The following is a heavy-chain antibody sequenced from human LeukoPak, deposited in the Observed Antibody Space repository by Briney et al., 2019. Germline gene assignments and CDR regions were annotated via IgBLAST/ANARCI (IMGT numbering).Heavy chain of an antibody. J-gene: IGHJ3*02. CDR1: GGTFSSYA. V-gene: IGHV1-69*13. CDR3: ARALHVLRFSDGAFDI. CDR2: IIPIFGTA. Sequence: ASVKVSCKASGGTFSSYAISWVRQAPGQGLEWMGGIIPIFGTANYAQKFQGRVTITADESTSTAYMELSSLRSEDTAVYYCARALHVLRFSDGAFDIWGQGTMVTVSS. D-gene: IGHD3-3*01.